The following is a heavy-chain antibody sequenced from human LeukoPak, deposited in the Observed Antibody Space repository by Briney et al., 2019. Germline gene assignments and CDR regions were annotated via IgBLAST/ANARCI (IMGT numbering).Heavy chain of an antibody. V-gene: IGHV4-39*07. CDR2: IYYSGST. Sequence: SETLSLTCTVSGGSISSSSYYWGWIRQPPGKGLEWIGSIYYSGSTYYNPSLKSRVTMSVDTSKNQFSLKLSSVTAADTAVYYCARDQGLHYYGSAYDYWGQGTLVTVSS. CDR1: GGSISSSSYY. D-gene: IGHD3-10*01. CDR3: ARDQGLHYYGSAYDY. J-gene: IGHJ4*02.